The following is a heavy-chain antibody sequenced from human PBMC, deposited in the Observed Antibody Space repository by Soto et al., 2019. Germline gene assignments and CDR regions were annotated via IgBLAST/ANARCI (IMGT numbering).Heavy chain of an antibody. CDR2: VYYSGST. CDR1: GPSISSSTYY. V-gene: IGHV4-39*07. Sequence: PSETLSLTCTVSGPSISSSTYYWGWIRQPPGKGLEWIGSVYYSGSTNYNPSLKSRVTISVDTSKNQFSLKLSSVTAADTAVYYCASDWLLPEPYFDYWGQGTLVTVSS. J-gene: IGHJ4*02. CDR3: ASDWLLPEPYFDY. D-gene: IGHD3-9*01.